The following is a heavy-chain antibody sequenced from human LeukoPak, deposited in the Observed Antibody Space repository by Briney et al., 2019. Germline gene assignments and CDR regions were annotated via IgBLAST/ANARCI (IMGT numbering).Heavy chain of an antibody. CDR2: IYYSGST. CDR1: GGSISSYY. Sequence: SETLSLTCTVSGGSISSYYWSWIRQPPGKGLEWIGYIYYSGSTNYNPSLKSRVTISVDTSKNQFSLKLSSVTAADTAVNYCARGRKIYYYYYMDVWGKGTTVTVSS. J-gene: IGHJ6*03. CDR3: ARGRKIYYYYYMDV. V-gene: IGHV4-59*01.